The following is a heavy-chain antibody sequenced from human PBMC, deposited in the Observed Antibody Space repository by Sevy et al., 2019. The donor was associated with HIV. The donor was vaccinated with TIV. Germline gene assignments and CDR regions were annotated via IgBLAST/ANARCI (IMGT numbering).Heavy chain of an antibody. CDR3: ARDGGYTDQGMDV. J-gene: IGHJ6*02. D-gene: IGHD3-16*01. V-gene: IGHV3-48*01. Sequence: GGSLRLSCAASGFTFSNYDMNWVRQAPGKGVEWVSYISSDSSRIYYADSVKGRLTISRDNAKNSLYVQMNRLRAEDTAVYYCARDGGYTDQGMDVWGQGTTVTVSS. CDR2: ISSDSSRI. CDR1: GFTFSNYD.